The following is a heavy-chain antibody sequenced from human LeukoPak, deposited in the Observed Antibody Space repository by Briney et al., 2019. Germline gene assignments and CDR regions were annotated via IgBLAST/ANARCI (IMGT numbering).Heavy chain of an antibody. CDR3: AREAEGVVPAAIGDWFDP. CDR2: ISSSSYI. V-gene: IGHV3-21*01. CDR1: GFTFSSYS. D-gene: IGHD2-2*02. J-gene: IGHJ5*02. Sequence: GGSLRLSCAASGFTFSSYSMNWVRQAPGKGLEWVSSISSSSYIYYADSVKGRFTISRDNAKNSLYLQMNSLRAEDTAVYYCAREAEGVVPAAIGDWFDPWGQGTLVTVSS.